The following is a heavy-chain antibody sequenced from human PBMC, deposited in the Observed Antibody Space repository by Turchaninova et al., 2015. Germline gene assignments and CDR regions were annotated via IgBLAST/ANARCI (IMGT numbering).Heavy chain of an antibody. D-gene: IGHD3-10*01. CDR2: ITNGVGDT. V-gene: IGHV3-23*01. CDR1: GFTFSSYA. CDR3: AKGSRGSRPYYFDH. Sequence: EVQLLESGGGLVQPGGSLRLSCAASGFTFSSYATSWVRQAPGRGVGWISVISYITNGVGDTYHADTVKGRFTISRDNSKNTLYLPMSDLGVDDTAVYYCAKGSRGSRPYYFDHWGQGTLVTVSS. J-gene: IGHJ4*02.